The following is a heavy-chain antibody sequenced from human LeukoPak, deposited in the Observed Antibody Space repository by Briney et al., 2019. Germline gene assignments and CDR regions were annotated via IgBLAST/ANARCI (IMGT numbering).Heavy chain of an antibody. J-gene: IGHJ4*02. CDR2: IYPGDSDT. Sequence: GESLKISCKGSGYRFTSYWIGWVRQMPGKGLEWMGIIYPGDSDTRYSPSFQGQVTISADKSISTAYLQWSSLKASDTAMYYCATRYSSSWYNFDYWGQGTLVTVSS. V-gene: IGHV5-51*01. CDR1: GYRFTSYW. D-gene: IGHD6-13*01. CDR3: ATRYSSSWYNFDY.